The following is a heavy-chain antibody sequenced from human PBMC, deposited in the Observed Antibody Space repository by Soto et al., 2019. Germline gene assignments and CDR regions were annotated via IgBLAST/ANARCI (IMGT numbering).Heavy chain of an antibody. CDR2: VFYSGST. J-gene: IGHJ4*02. CDR3: ARIERGYFVY. Sequence: VQLQESGPGLAKPSETLSLICTVSGDSISGYYWTWIRQPPGKGLEWIGDVFYSGSTTYNPSLKSRVTISVDTAKNHFSLKLRSVTAADTAVYFCARIERGYFVYWGQGTLLTVSS. CDR1: GDSISGYY. V-gene: IGHV4-59*08. D-gene: IGHD3-3*01.